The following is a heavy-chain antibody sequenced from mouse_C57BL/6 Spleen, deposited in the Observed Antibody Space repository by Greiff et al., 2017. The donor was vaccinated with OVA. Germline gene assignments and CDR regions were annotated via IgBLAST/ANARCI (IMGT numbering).Heavy chain of an antibody. D-gene: IGHD1-1*01. V-gene: IGHV1-78*01. CDR1: GYTFTDHT. CDR3: ARSVGYYYGSSYYWYFDV. Sequence: QVQLQQSDAELVKPGASVKISCKVSGYTFTDHTIHWLKQRPEQGLEWIGYIYPRDGSTKYNEKFKGKATLTADKSSRTAYMQLNTLTSEDSAVYYCARSVGYYYGSSYYWYFDVWGQGTTVTVSS. J-gene: IGHJ1*01. CDR2: IYPRDGST.